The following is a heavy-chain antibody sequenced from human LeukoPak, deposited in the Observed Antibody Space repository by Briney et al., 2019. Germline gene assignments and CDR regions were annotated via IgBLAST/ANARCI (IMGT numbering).Heavy chain of an antibody. CDR3: ARGPGTIFGVVIIGMVWFDP. Sequence: SETLSLTCAVYSGSFSGYYWSWIRQPPGKGLEWIGEINHSGSTNYNPSLKSRVTISVDTSKNQFSLKLSSVTAADTAVYYCARGPGTIFGVVIIGMVWFDPWGQGTLVTVSS. CDR1: SGSFSGYY. CDR2: INHSGST. J-gene: IGHJ5*02. D-gene: IGHD3-3*01. V-gene: IGHV4-34*01.